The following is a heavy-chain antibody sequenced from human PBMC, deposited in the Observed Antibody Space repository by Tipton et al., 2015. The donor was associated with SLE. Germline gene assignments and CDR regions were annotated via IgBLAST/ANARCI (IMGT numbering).Heavy chain of an antibody. CDR2: VYTSRIT. Sequence: TLSLTCTVSGDSISGANYFWNWVRQPAGKGLEWIGNVYTSRITYYNPSLKSRGTISADTSKNQFSLTLNSVTAADTAVYFCARTEGATRWHIPVAHFDHWGPGIQVSVSS. V-gene: IGHV4-61*09. CDR3: ARTEGATRWHIPVAHFDH. CDR1: GDSISGANYF. D-gene: IGHD6-19*01. J-gene: IGHJ4*02.